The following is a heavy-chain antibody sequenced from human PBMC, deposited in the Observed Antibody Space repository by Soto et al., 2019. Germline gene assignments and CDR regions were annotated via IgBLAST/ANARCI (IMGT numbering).Heavy chain of an antibody. CDR1: GYTFTSYA. Sequence: ASVKVSCKASGYTFTSYAMHWVRQAPGQRLEWMGWINAGNGNTKYSQKFQGRVTITRDTSASTAYMELSSLRSEDTAVYYCARVGIVVVPAAIYYYYYYMDVWGKGTTVTVSS. V-gene: IGHV1-3*01. CDR3: ARVGIVVVPAAIYYYYYYMDV. D-gene: IGHD2-2*03. CDR2: INAGNGNT. J-gene: IGHJ6*03.